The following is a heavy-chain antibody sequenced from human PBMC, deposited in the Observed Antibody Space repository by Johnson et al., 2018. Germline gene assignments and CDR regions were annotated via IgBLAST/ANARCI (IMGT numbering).Heavy chain of an antibody. D-gene: IGHD3-16*01. J-gene: IGHJ6*03. V-gene: IGHV3-23*04. Sequence: VQLVQSGGGLVQPGGSLRLSCAASGFTFSNNAMNWVRLAPGKGLEWVSVISGSGASTYYADSVKGRFIVSRDNSKNTRYLQMNSLRAEDTAVYYCAKALRYPYDYMDVWGKGTTVTVSS. CDR3: AKALRYPYDYMDV. CDR1: GFTFSNNA. CDR2: ISGSGAST.